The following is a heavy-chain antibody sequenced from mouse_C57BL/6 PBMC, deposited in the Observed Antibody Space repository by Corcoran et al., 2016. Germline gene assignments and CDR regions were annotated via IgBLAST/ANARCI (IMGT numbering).Heavy chain of an antibody. V-gene: IGHV1-36*01. D-gene: IGHD1-1*01. CDR3: ARSSITTVVATVYYYAMDY. Sequence: DVQLPQSGPVLVKPGPSVKISCKASGFTLTDYYIHWVKQSHGKSLEWIGLVYPYNGDTSYNQKFKGKATLTVDTSSSTAYMELNSLTSEDSAVYYCARSSITTVVATVYYYAMDYWGQGTSVTVSS. J-gene: IGHJ4*01. CDR1: GFTLTDYY. CDR2: VYPYNGDT.